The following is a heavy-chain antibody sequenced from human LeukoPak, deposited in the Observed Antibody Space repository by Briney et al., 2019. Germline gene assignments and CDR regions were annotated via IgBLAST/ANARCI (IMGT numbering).Heavy chain of an antibody. CDR2: IAGSGGST. D-gene: IGHD3-22*01. Sequence: GGSLRLSCAASRFTFSTYAMTWVRQAPGKGLQWVSSIAGSGGSTFYADSVKGRFTISRDNSKNTLYLQMNSLRAEDTAVYYCARAPSYYYDSSGYFHFDYWGQGTLVTVSS. CDR1: RFTFSTYA. J-gene: IGHJ4*02. CDR3: ARAPSYYYDSSGYFHFDY. V-gene: IGHV3-23*01.